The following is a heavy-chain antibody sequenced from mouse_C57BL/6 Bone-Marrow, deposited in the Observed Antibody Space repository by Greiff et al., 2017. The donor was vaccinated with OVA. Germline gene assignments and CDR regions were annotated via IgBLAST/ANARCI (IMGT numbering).Heavy chain of an antibody. CDR1: GFTFSSYA. V-gene: IGHV5-9-1*02. D-gene: IGHD4-1*01. J-gene: IGHJ4*01. CDR3: TREGDWAYAMDY. Sequence: VQLKASGEGLVKPGGSLKLSCAASGFTFSSYAMSWVRQTPEKRLEWVAYISSGGDYIYYADTVKGRFTISRDNARNTLYLQMSSLKSEDTAMYYCTREGDWAYAMDYWGQGTSVTVSS. CDR2: ISSGGDYI.